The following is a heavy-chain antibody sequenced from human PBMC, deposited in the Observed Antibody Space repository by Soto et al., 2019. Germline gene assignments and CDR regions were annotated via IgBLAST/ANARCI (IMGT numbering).Heavy chain of an antibody. CDR2: INAGNGNT. D-gene: IGHD3-9*01. CDR1: GYTFTSYA. V-gene: IGHV1-3*01. CDR3: ARDRGIILRYFDWLLSDGMDV. J-gene: IGHJ6*02. Sequence: ASVKVSCNASGYTFTSYAMHWVRQAPGQRLEWMGWINAGNGNTKYSQKFQGRVTITRDTSASTAYMELSSLRSEDTAVYYCARDRGIILRYFDWLLSDGMDVWGQGTTVTVSS.